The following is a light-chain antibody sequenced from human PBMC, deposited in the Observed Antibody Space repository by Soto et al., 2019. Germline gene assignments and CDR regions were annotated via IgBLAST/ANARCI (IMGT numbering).Light chain of an antibody. CDR3: AAWDDSVKGPV. V-gene: IGLV1-44*01. Sequence: QSVLTQPPSASGTPGQRVTISCSGTRFNIGSNTVNWYQQLPGTAPKLLISSNDRRPSGVPDRFSGSKSGTSASLAIRGLKSEDEADYYCAAWDDSVKGPVFGGGTKLTVL. J-gene: IGLJ2*01. CDR1: RFNIGSNT. CDR2: SND.